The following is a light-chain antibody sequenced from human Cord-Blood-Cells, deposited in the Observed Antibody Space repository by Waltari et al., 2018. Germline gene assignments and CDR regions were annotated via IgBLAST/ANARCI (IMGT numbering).Light chain of an antibody. CDR2: DAS. Sequence: IQMTQSPATLSASVGARVPTTCRASQSSSSWLAWYQQKPGKAPKLLIYDASSLESGVPSRFSGSGSGTEFTLTISSLQPDDFATYYCQQYNSYSWTFGQGTKVEIK. J-gene: IGKJ1*01. CDR1: QSSSSW. CDR3: QQYNSYSWT. V-gene: IGKV1-5*01.